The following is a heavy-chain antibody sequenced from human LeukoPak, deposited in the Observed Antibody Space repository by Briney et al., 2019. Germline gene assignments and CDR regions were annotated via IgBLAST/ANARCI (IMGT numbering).Heavy chain of an antibody. CDR1: KFMFNNFW. D-gene: IGHD3-16*02. J-gene: IGHJ3*02. CDR3: ARDGAYDYVWGSYRYNRLDI. V-gene: IGHV3-7*01. CDR2: VNEDDSEK. Sequence: GGSLRLSCAASKFMFNNFWMTWVRQAPGKGLEWVATVNEDDSEKYYVASMEGRFTISRDNVKNSLYLQMNSLRAEDTAVYYCARDGAYDYVWGSYRYNRLDIWGQGTMVTVSS.